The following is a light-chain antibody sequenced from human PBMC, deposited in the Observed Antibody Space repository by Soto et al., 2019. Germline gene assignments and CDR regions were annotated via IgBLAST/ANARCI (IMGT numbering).Light chain of an antibody. J-gene: IGKJ1*01. Sequence: DIPMTQYPSSLSASVGARVTITCRASQSVSTSLNWYQQKPGQAPKLLIYAASTLQSGVPSRFRGRGSGTDFTLTISSRQPEELATYHCQQTYSNPQTFGQGTKVEIK. CDR2: AAS. CDR3: QQTYSNPQT. V-gene: IGKV1-39*01. CDR1: QSVSTS.